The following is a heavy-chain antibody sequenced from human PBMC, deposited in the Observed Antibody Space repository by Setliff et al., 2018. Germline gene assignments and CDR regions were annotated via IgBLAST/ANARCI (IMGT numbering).Heavy chain of an antibody. Sequence: LRLSCSASGFIFNNFWMSWVRQAPGKGLEWVANINQRESAKLYVDSVKGRFTISRDNAENSLYLQMTSLRAEDTAVYYCARTDGTNLGYFDNWGQGTLVTAPQ. CDR1: GFIFNNFW. CDR3: ARTDGTNLGYFDN. V-gene: IGHV3-7*03. J-gene: IGHJ4*02. D-gene: IGHD2-8*01. CDR2: INQRESAK.